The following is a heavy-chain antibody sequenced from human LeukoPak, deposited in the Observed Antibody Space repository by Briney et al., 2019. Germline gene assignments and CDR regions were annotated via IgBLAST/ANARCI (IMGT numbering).Heavy chain of an antibody. D-gene: IGHD2-2*01. J-gene: IGHJ4*02. CDR1: GGSISSYY. V-gene: IGHV4-59*05. CDR2: IYYSGST. Sequence: SETLSLTCTVSGGSISSYYWSWIRQPPGKGLEWIGSIYYSGSTYYNPSLKSRVTISVDTSKNQFSLKLSSVTAADTAVYYCARHLSSYCSSTSCPGEIDYWGQGTLVTVSS. CDR3: ARHLSSYCSSTSCPGEIDY.